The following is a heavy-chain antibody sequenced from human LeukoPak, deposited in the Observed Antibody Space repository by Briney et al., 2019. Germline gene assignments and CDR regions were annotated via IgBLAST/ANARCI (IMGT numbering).Heavy chain of an antibody. J-gene: IGHJ4*02. CDR2: ISSSGSTI. CDR3: AKDLTGEMATTIDY. V-gene: IGHV3-48*03. D-gene: IGHD5-24*01. Sequence: GGSLRLSCAASGFTFSSYEMNWVRQAPGKGLEWVSYISSSGSTIYYADSVKGRFTISRDNSKNTLYLQMNSLRAEDTVVYYCAKDLTGEMATTIDYWGQGTLVTVSS. CDR1: GFTFSSYE.